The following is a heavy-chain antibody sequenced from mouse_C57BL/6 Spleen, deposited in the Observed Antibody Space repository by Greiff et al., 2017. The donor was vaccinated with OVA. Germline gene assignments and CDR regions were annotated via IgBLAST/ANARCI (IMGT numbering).Heavy chain of an antibody. CDR1: GYSITSGYY. D-gene: IGHD2-2*01. CDR2: ISYDGSN. CDR3: ARDLGYGYDFDY. V-gene: IGHV3-6*01. J-gene: IGHJ2*01. Sequence: DVHLVESGPGLVKPSQSLSLTCSVTGYSITSGYYWNWIRQFPGNKLEWMGYISYDGSNNYNPSLKNRISITRDTSKNQFFLKLNSVTTEDTATYYCARDLGYGYDFDYWGQGTTLTVSS.